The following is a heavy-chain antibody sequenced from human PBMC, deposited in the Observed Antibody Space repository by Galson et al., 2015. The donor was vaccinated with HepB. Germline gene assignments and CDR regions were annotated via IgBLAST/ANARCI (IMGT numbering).Heavy chain of an antibody. V-gene: IGHV3-48*04. D-gene: IGHD6-19*01. CDR2: ITTSSSTV. CDR1: GFTFGSYT. Sequence: SLRLSCAASGFTFGSYTMNWVRQAPGKGLEWVSYITTSSSTVYYADSVKGRFTISRDNAKNSLYLQMHSLRAEDTAVYYCARDEERWAAVATKYYYYGMDVWGQGTTVTVSS. J-gene: IGHJ6*02. CDR3: ARDEERWAAVATKYYYYGMDV.